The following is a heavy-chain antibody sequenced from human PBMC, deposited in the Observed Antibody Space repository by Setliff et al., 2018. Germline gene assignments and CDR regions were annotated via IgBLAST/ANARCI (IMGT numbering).Heavy chain of an antibody. CDR3: ARVGVPSGYWYYLDY. D-gene: IGHD3-22*01. CDR2: ITPNSGGT. Sequence: ASVKVSCKASGYTFTGYSIHWVRQAPGQGLEWMGWITPNSGGTNYAQKFKGRVTMTRDTSIITVHMELRRLTSDDTAIYYCARVGVPSGYWYYLDYWGQGTQVT. CDR1: GYTFTGYS. V-gene: IGHV1-2*02. J-gene: IGHJ4*02.